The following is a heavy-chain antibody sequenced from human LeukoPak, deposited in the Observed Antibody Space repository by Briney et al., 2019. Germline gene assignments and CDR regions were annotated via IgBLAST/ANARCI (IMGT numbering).Heavy chain of an antibody. V-gene: IGHV4-39*07. CDR3: AGDLGRSGGYYYENWFDP. CDR1: GDSITSSSYS. J-gene: IGHJ5*02. CDR2: IYYSGNT. D-gene: IGHD3-22*01. Sequence: SETLSLTCSVSGDSITSSSYSWGWIRQPPGKGLEWIGSIYYSGNTYYNPSLKIRVTISIDTSKNQFSLNLSSVTAADTAVYYCAGDLGRSGGYYYENWFDPWGQGTLVTVSS.